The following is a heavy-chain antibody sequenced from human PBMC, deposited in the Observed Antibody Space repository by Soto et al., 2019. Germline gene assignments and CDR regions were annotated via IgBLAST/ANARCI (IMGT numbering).Heavy chain of an antibody. Sequence: PGGSLRLSCAASGFTFGSYGMHWVRQAPGTGLEWVAVISYDGSNKYYADSVKGRFTISRDNSMNTLYLQMNTLRPDDTAVYFCARARYISSQFDYWGLGALVTVSS. CDR3: ARARYISSQFDY. V-gene: IGHV3-30-3*01. CDR1: GFTFGSYG. CDR2: ISYDGSNK. D-gene: IGHD6-13*01. J-gene: IGHJ4*02.